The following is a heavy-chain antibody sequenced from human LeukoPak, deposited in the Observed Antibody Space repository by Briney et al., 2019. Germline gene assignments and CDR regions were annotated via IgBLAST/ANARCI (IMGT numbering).Heavy chain of an antibody. CDR3: ARGRMDTAMVIYYYYYMDV. J-gene: IGHJ6*03. CDR2: MNPNSGNT. V-gene: IGHV1-8*01. Sequence: ASVKVSCRASGYTITSYDINWVRQATGQGLEWTGWMNPNSGNTGYAQKFQGRVTMTRNTSISTAYMELSSLRSEDTAVYYCARGRMDTAMVIYYYYYMDVWGKGTTVTISS. CDR1: GYTITSYD. D-gene: IGHD5-18*01.